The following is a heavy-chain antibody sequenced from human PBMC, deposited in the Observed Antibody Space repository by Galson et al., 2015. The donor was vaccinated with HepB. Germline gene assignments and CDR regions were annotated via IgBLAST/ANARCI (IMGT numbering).Heavy chain of an antibody. D-gene: IGHD2-21*01. Sequence: ETLSLPCTVSGGSISSYYWSWIRQPPGKGLEWIGYIYYSGSTNYNPSLKSRVTISVDTSKNQFSLKLSSVTAAVTAVYYCAGGVWPYYFDYWVQGTLVTVSS. CDR3: AGGVWPYYFDY. J-gene: IGHJ4*02. V-gene: IGHV4-59*01. CDR2: IYYSGST. CDR1: GGSISSYY.